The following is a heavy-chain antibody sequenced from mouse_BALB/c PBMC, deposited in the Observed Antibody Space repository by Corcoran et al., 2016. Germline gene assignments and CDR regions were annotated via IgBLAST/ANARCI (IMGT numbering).Heavy chain of an antibody. CDR2: IDPANGNT. CDR3: ARWLLLYAMDY. J-gene: IGHJ4*01. V-gene: IGHV14-3*02. CDR1: GFNIKDTY. Sequence: EVQLQQSGAELVQPGASVKLSCTASGFNIKDTYMHWVKQRPEQGLEWIGRIDPANGNTKYDPKFQGKATITADTSSNTAYLQLSSLTSEDTAVDYCARWLLLYAMDYGGQGTSVTVAS. D-gene: IGHD2-3*01.